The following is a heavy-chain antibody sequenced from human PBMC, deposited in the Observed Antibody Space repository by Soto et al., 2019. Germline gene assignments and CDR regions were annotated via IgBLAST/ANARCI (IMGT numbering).Heavy chain of an antibody. CDR2: IYHSGST. D-gene: IGHD3-9*01. CDR3: ARMGGYYDILTGYYPRYYFDY. CDR1: GGSISSGDYY. Sequence: PSETLSLTCTVSGGSISSGDYYWSWIRQPPGKGLEWIGYIYHSGSTYYNPSLKSRVTISVDTSKNQFSLKLSSVTAADTAVYYCARMGGYYDILTGYYPRYYFDYWGQGTLVTVSS. J-gene: IGHJ4*02. V-gene: IGHV4-30-4*01.